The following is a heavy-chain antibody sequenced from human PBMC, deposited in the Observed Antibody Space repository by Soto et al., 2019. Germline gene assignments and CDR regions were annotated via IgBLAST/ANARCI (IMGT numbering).Heavy chain of an antibody. CDR1: GGTFSSYA. CDR3: ARDGGGSSSYYYYYGMDV. CDR2: IIPIFGTA. V-gene: IGHV1-69*01. J-gene: IGHJ6*02. D-gene: IGHD6-6*01. Sequence: QVQLVQSGAEVKKPGSSVKVSCKASGGTFSSYAISWVRQAPGQGLEWMGGIIPIFGTANYAQKFQGRVTITADESTSTADMELSSLRSEDTAVDYCARDGGGSSSYYYYYGMDVWGQGTTVTVSS.